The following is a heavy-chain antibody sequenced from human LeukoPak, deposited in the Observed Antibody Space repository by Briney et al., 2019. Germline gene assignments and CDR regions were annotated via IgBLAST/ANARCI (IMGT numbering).Heavy chain of an antibody. D-gene: IGHD6-6*01. J-gene: IGHJ5*02. CDR1: GGSFSGYY. Sequence: PSETLSLTCAVYGGSFSGYYWSWIRQPPGKGLEWIGEINHSGSTNYNPSLKSRVTISVDTSKNQFSLKLSSVTAADTAVYYCASGVGSSPGNWFDPWGQGTLVTVSS. V-gene: IGHV4-34*01. CDR2: INHSGST. CDR3: ASGVGSSPGNWFDP.